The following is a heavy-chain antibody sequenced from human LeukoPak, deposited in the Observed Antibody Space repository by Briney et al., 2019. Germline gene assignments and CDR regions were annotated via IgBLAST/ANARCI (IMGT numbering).Heavy chain of an antibody. V-gene: IGHV3-30*02. Sequence: GGSLRLSCAASGFTFSSYGMHWVRQAPGKGLEWVAFIRYDGSNKYYADSVKGRFTISRGNSKNTLYLQMNSLRAEDTAVYYCAKDWGDIVVIPAAMPYYSDYWGQGTLVTVSS. J-gene: IGHJ4*02. CDR3: AKDWGDIVVIPAAMPYYSDY. CDR1: GFTFSSYG. D-gene: IGHD2-2*01. CDR2: IRYDGSNK.